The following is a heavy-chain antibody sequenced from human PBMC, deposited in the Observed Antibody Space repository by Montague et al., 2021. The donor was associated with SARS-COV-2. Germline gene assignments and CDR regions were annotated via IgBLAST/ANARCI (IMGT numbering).Heavy chain of an antibody. CDR3: ARGIWFGELLTGYYYYGMDV. J-gene: IGHJ6*02. V-gene: IGHV6-1*01. CDR1: GDSVAINSAA. CDR2: SYYRSKWYN. D-gene: IGHD3-10*01. Sequence: CAISGDSVAINSAARSWNRQTPSLGSERLGRSYYRSKWYNDYAVSVKGRITINPDTSKNQFSLQLNSVTPEDTAVYYCARGIWFGELLTGYYYYGMDVWGQGHTCTFS.